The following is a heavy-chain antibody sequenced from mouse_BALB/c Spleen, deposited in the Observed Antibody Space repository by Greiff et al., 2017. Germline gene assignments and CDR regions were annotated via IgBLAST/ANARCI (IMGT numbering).Heavy chain of an antibody. V-gene: IGHV5-17*02. D-gene: IGHD1-1*01. Sequence: EVHLVESGGGLVQPGGSRKLSCAASGFTFSSFGMHWVRQAPEKGLEWVAYISSGSSTIYYADTVKGRFTISRDNPKNTLFLQMTSLRSEDTAMYYCARTTYYFDYWGQGTTLTVSS. J-gene: IGHJ2*01. CDR1: GFTFSSFG. CDR3: ARTTYYFDY. CDR2: ISSGSSTI.